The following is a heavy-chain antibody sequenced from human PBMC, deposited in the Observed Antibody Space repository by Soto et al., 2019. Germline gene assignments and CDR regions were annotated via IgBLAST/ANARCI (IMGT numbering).Heavy chain of an antibody. Sequence: PSETLSLTCTVSGGSISSYYWSWIRQPPGKGLEWIGYIYYSGSTNYNPSLKSRVTISVDTSKNQFSLKLSSVTAADTAVYYCARDGGSGWYRDFDYWGQGTLVTVS. V-gene: IGHV4-59*01. CDR2: IYYSGST. J-gene: IGHJ4*02. CDR3: ARDGGSGWYRDFDY. CDR1: GGSISSYY. D-gene: IGHD6-19*01.